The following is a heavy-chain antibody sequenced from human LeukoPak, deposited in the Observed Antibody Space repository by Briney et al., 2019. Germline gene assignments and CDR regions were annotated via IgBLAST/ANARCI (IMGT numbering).Heavy chain of an antibody. CDR3: ARGREYYYYYMDV. Sequence: PSETLSLTCTVSGGSISSSSYYWGWIRQPPGKGLEWIGSIYYSGSTYYNPSLKSRVTISVDTSKNQFSLKLSSVTAADTAVYYCARGREYYYYYMDVWGKGTTVTVSS. J-gene: IGHJ6*03. V-gene: IGHV4-39*01. CDR2: IYYSGST. CDR1: GGSISSSSYY.